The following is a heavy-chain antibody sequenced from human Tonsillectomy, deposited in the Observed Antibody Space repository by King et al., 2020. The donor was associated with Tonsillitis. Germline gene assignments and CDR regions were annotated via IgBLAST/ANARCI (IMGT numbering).Heavy chain of an antibody. CDR3: AKVGTGITGTHEALDY. V-gene: IGHV3-30*18. D-gene: IGHD1-20*01. CDR2: ISYDGSNK. Sequence: QVQLVESGGGVVQPGRSLRLSCAASGFTFSSYGIHWVRQAPGKGLEWVAVISYDGSNKYYADSVKDRFTISRDNSKNTLYLQMNSLRAEDTAVYYCAKVGTGITGTHEALDYWGQGTLVTVSS. CDR1: GFTFSSYG. J-gene: IGHJ4*02.